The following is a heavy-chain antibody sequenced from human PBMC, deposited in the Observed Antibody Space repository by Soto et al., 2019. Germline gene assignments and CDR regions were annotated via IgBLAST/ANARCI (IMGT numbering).Heavy chain of an antibody. CDR3: AKDPTHYDFWSGYPSWFDP. CDR1: GVTVSSYA. V-gene: IGHV3-23*01. Sequence: PGGSLRLGCAASGVTVSSYAMSWVRQAPGKGLECVSAISGSGGSTYYADSVKGRFTISRDNSKNTLYLQMNSLRAEDTAVYYCAKDPTHYDFWSGYPSWFDPWGQGTLVTVYS. D-gene: IGHD3-3*01. J-gene: IGHJ5*02. CDR2: ISGSGGST.